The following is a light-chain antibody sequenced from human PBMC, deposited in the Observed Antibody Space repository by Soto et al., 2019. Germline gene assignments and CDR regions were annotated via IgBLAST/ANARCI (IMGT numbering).Light chain of an antibody. V-gene: IGLV2-8*01. CDR3: SSYGGSNNVL. CDR1: SSDIGGFNY. J-gene: IGLJ3*02. CDR2: EVS. Sequence: QSVLTQPPSASGSPGQSVTISCTGTSSDIGGFNYVSWYQHHPGKAPKLMISEVSKRPSGVPDRFSGSKSGNTASLTVSGLQAEDEADYYCSSYGGSNNVLFGGGTKLTVL.